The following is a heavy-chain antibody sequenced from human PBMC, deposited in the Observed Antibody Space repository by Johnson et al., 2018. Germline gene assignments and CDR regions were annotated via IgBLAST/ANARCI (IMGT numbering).Heavy chain of an antibody. CDR2: IRSKAYGGTT. D-gene: IGHD3-22*01. Sequence: VQLVQSGGGLVQPGRSLRLSCTASGFTFGDYAMSWFRQAPGKGLEWVGFIRSKAYGGTTEYAASVKGRFTISRDDSKSIAYLQMNSLKTEDTAVYYCRRPYDSSGYYPRYFQHWGQGTLVTVSS. V-gene: IGHV3-49*03. J-gene: IGHJ1*01. CDR1: GFTFGDYA. CDR3: RRPYDSSGYYPRYFQH.